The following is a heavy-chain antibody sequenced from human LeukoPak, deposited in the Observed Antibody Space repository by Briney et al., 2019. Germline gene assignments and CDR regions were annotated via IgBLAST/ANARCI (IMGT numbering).Heavy chain of an antibody. CDR2: IIPILGIA. V-gene: IGHV1-69*04. CDR1: GGTFSSYA. CDR3: ARVAQRYYGDYFDY. Sequence: SVKVSCKASGGTFSSYAISWVRQAPGQGLEWMGRIIPILGIANYAQKFQGRVTITADKSTSTAYMELSSLRSEDTAGYYCARVAQRYYGDYFDYWGQGTLVTVSS. D-gene: IGHD3-3*01. J-gene: IGHJ4*02.